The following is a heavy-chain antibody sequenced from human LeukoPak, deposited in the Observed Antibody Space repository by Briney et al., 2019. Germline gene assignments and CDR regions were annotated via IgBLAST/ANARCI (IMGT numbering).Heavy chain of an antibody. Sequence: PWGSLRLSCAASGFTFSSYGMHWVRQAPGKGLEWVAVISYDGSNKYYADSVKGRFTISRDNSKNTLYLQMNSLRAEDTAVYYCAKDLGDYGDRDAFDIWGQGTMVTVSS. V-gene: IGHV3-30*18. J-gene: IGHJ3*02. D-gene: IGHD4-17*01. CDR3: AKDLGDYGDRDAFDI. CDR1: GFTFSSYG. CDR2: ISYDGSNK.